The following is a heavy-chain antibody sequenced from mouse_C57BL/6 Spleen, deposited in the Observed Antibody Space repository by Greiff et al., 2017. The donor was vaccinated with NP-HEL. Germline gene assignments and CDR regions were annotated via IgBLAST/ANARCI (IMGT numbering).Heavy chain of an antibody. CDR3: ARWLPNSQSLYYYAMDY. D-gene: IGHD2-2*01. CDR2: IYPRSGNT. V-gene: IGHV1-81*01. J-gene: IGHJ4*01. CDR1: GYTFTSYG. Sequence: QVQLQQSGAELARPGASVKLSCKASGYTFTSYGISWVKQRTGQGLEWIGEIYPRSGNTYYNEKFKGKATLTADKSSSTAYMELRSLTSEDSAVYFCARWLPNSQSLYYYAMDYWGQGTSVTVSS.